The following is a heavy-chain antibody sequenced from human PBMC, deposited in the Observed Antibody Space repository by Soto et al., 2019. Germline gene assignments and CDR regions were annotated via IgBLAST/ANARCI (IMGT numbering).Heavy chain of an antibody. J-gene: IGHJ4*02. CDR1: GFTFSSYS. V-gene: IGHV3-21*01. CDR3: ARDGNYRRPPTLSDY. D-gene: IGHD1-7*01. Sequence: EVQLVESGGGLVKPGGSLRLSCAASGFTFSSYSMNWVRQAPGKGLEWVSSISSSSSYIYYADSVKGRFTISRDNAKNSVYLQMNSLRAEDTAVYYCARDGNYRRPPTLSDYWGQGTLVTVSS. CDR2: ISSSSSYI.